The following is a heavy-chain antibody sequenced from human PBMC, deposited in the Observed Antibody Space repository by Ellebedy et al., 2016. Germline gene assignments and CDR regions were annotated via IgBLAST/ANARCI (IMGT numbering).Heavy chain of an antibody. Sequence: SETLSLTXTVSGGSISSYYWSWIRQPPGKGLEWIGYIYYSGSTNYNPSLKSRVTISVDTSKNQFSLKLSSVTAADTAVYCCARVVTAISIAWFDPWGQGTLVTVSS. J-gene: IGHJ5*02. CDR1: GGSISSYY. D-gene: IGHD2-21*02. CDR2: IYYSGST. V-gene: IGHV4-59*01. CDR3: ARVVTAISIAWFDP.